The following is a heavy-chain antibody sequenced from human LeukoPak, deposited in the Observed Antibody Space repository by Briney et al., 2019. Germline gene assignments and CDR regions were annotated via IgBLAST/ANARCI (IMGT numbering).Heavy chain of an antibody. CDR1: GFTFSSYS. Sequence: GGSLRLSCAASGFTFSSYSMNWVRQAPGKGLEWVSSISTSSSYIYYADSVKGRFTISRDNAKNSPYLQMNSLRAEDTAVYYCARDKRRDDFWSGYYKAGLYFDLWGRGTLVTVSS. CDR2: ISTSSSYI. CDR3: ARDKRRDDFWSGYYKAGLYFDL. V-gene: IGHV3-21*01. J-gene: IGHJ2*01. D-gene: IGHD3-3*01.